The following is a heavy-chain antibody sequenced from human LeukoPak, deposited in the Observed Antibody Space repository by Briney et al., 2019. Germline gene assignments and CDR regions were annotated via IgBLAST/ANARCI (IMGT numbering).Heavy chain of an antibody. CDR2: IYYSGST. D-gene: IGHD2-2*01. CDR3: ARASRSINGHPGDY. CDR1: GGSISSYY. V-gene: IGHV4-59*08. J-gene: IGHJ4*02. Sequence: SETLSLTCTVSGGSISSYYWSWIREPPGKGLECIGYIYYSGSTNYNPSLKSRVTISVDKSKNQFSLTLTSVTAADTAVYYCARASRSINGHPGDYWGQGTLVTVSS.